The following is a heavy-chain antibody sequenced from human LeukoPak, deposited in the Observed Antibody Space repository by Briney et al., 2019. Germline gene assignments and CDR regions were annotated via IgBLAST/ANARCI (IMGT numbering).Heavy chain of an antibody. CDR3: ARDGYNEEDWFFDL. V-gene: IGHV3-30-3*01. CDR2: ISYDGNNK. D-gene: IGHD5-24*01. Sequence: GGSLRLSCAASGFTFSSYDMHWVRQAPGKGLEWVAVISYDGNNKYYADSVKGRFTISRDNSKKPLYLQMNSLRAEDTAVYYCARDGYNEEDWFFDLWGRGILVTVSS. J-gene: IGHJ2*01. CDR1: GFTFSSYD.